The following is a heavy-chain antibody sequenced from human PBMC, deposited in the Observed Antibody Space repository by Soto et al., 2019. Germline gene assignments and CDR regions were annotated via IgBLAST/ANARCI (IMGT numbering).Heavy chain of an antibody. D-gene: IGHD6-13*01. CDR1: GFTFSSYG. Sequence: GGSLRLSCAASGFTFSSYGMHWVRQAPGKGLEWVAVIWYDGSNKYYADSVKGRFTISRDNSKNTLYLQMNSLRAEDTAVYYCARDDRAAAGQFDYWGQGTLVTVSS. CDR2: IWYDGSNK. J-gene: IGHJ4*02. CDR3: ARDDRAAAGQFDY. V-gene: IGHV3-33*01.